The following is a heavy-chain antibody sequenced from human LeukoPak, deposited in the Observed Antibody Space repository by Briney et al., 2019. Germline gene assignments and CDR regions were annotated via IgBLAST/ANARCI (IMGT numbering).Heavy chain of an antibody. CDR2: IYYSGST. V-gene: IGHV4-39*01. Sequence: SETLSLTCTVSRGSISSSSYYWSWIRQPPGKGLEWIGSIYYSGSTYYNPSLKSRVTISVDTSKNQFSLKLSSVTAADTAVYYCARRGYYDFGHWFDPWGQGTLVTVSS. CDR1: RGSISSSSYY. CDR3: ARRGYYDFGHWFDP. D-gene: IGHD3-3*01. J-gene: IGHJ5*02.